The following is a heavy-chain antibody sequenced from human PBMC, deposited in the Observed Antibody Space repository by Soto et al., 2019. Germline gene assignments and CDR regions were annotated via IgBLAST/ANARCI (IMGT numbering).Heavy chain of an antibody. CDR2: INPNSGGT. J-gene: IGHJ4*02. CDR1: GYTFTGYY. Sequence: AQVKVSCKASGYTFTGYYMHWVRQAPGQGLEWMGWINPNSGGTNYAQKFQGRVTMTRDTSISTAYMELSRLRSDDTAVYYCARGPSIAARVDYWGQGPLVTVSS. V-gene: IGHV1-2*02. CDR3: ARGPSIAARVDY. D-gene: IGHD6-25*01.